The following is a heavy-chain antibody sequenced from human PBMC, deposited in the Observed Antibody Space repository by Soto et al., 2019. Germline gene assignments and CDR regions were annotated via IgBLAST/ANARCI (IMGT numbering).Heavy chain of an antibody. V-gene: IGHV3-30*03. CDR1: GFTFSSYG. CDR2: ISYDGSNK. J-gene: IGHJ4*02. D-gene: IGHD1-1*01. Sequence: QVQLVESGGGVVQPGRSLRLSCAASGFTFSSYGMHWVRQAPGKGLEWVAVISYDGSNKYYADSVKGRFTISRDNSKNTLYLQMNSLRAEDTAVYYCARDRQGTDYWGQGTLVTVSS. CDR3: ARDRQGTDY.